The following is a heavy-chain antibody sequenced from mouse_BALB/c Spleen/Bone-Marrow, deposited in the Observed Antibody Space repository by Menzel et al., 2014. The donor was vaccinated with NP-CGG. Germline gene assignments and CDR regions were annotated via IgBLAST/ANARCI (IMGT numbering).Heavy chain of an antibody. Sequence: EVQLQQSGAELVKPGASVKLSCTASGFNIKDTYMHWVKQRPEQGLEWIGRIDPANGNTKYDPKFQGKATITADTATNTAYLHLSSLTSDDTAVYYCARWEYYAMDYWGQGTSVTVSS. CDR1: GFNIKDTY. J-gene: IGHJ4*01. CDR3: ARWEYYAMDY. CDR2: IDPANGNT. D-gene: IGHD4-1*01. V-gene: IGHV14-3*02.